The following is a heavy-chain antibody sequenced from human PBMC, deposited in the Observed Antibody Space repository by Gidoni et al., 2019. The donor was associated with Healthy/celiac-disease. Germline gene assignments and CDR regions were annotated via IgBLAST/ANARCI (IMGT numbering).Heavy chain of an antibody. J-gene: IGHJ6*02. Sequence: QVTLWESGPALVKHTQTLTLTCTFPGFSLRTLRLCVSCIRQPPAKALEWLALIDWDDDKYYSTSLKTRLTISKDTSKNQVVLTMTNMDPVDTATYYGARIRSSSGGPYYYYGMDVWGQGTTVTVSS. D-gene: IGHD6-13*01. CDR1: GFSLRTLRLC. CDR3: ARIRSSSGGPYYYYGMDV. CDR2: IDWDDDK. V-gene: IGHV2-70*01.